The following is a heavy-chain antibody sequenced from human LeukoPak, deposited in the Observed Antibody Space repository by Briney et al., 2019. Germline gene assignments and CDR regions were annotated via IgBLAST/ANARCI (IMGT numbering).Heavy chain of an antibody. CDR1: GFTVSPCS. CDR3: AGGISATGGG. V-gene: IGHV3-74*01. J-gene: IGHJ3*01. CDR2: INSDGSIT. D-gene: IGHD6-13*01. Sequence: QPGVSLRLSCAASGFTVSPCSMHCVRQVPGTWLVWVSRINSDGSITTYADSVKGRFTISRDNAKNTLYLQMNSLRVEDTAVYYCAGGISATGGGWGQGTMVTVSS.